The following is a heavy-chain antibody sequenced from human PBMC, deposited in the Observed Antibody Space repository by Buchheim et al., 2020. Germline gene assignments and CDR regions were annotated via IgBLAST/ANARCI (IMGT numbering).Heavy chain of an antibody. CDR3: ARDQSYYLDY. Sequence: QVQLVESGGGVVQPGRSLRLSCAASGFTFSSYAMHWVRQAPGKGLEWVAVISYDGSNKYYADSVKGRFTISSDNSKNTLYLQMNSLRAEDTAVYYCARDQSYYLDYWGQGTL. J-gene: IGHJ4*02. V-gene: IGHV3-30*14. CDR2: ISYDGSNK. D-gene: IGHD1-26*01. CDR1: GFTFSSYA.